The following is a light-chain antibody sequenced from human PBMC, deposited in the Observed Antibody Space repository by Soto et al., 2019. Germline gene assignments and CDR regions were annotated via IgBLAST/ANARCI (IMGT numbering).Light chain of an antibody. Sequence: DIQMTQSLSSLSASVGDRVTITCQANQDINNSLNWYQQRPGEAPKLLIYDASILEAGVPSRFSGSGFGTTFTLAISSLQPEDFATYYCQQFDNLPRTFGGGTKVELK. J-gene: IGKJ4*01. CDR3: QQFDNLPRT. V-gene: IGKV1-33*01. CDR1: QDINNS. CDR2: DAS.